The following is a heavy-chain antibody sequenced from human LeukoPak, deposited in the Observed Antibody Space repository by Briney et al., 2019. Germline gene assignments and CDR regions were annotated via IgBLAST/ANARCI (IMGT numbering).Heavy chain of an antibody. V-gene: IGHV4-61*01. CDR2: IYYSGST. CDR3: ARRPLERTAGSWFDP. D-gene: IGHD3-3*01. CDR1: GGSISSSSYY. Sequence: SETLSLTCTVSGGSISSSSYYWSWIRQPPGKGLEWIGYIYYSGSTNYNPSLKSRVTISVDTSKNQFSLKLSSVTAADTAVYYCARRPLERTAGSWFDPWGQGTLVTVSS. J-gene: IGHJ5*02.